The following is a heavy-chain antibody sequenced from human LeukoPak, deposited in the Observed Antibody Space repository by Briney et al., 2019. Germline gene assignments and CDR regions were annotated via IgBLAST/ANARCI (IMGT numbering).Heavy chain of an antibody. Sequence: GGSLRLSCAASGFTFSSYGMHWVRQAPGKGLEWVAVIWYDGSNKYYADSVKGRFTISRGNSKNTLYLQMNSLRVEDTAVYYCARGDGYNDAEYLQHWGQGTLVTVS. J-gene: IGHJ1*01. V-gene: IGHV3-33*01. CDR1: GFTFSSYG. CDR2: IWYDGSNK. D-gene: IGHD5-24*01. CDR3: ARGDGYNDAEYLQH.